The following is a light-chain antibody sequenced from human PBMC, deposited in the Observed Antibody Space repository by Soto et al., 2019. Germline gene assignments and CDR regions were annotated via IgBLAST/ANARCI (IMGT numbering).Light chain of an antibody. CDR2: DVA. Sequence: QSVLTQPASVSASPGQSITISCTGTSSDVGGSNFVSWYQQHPGKPPKLIIYDVATRPSGVSNRFSGSKSGSTASLIISRLQTEDEADYYCVSFTSSTTYVFGSETKLTVL. CDR1: SSDVGGSNF. J-gene: IGLJ1*01. CDR3: VSFTSSTTYV. V-gene: IGLV2-14*03.